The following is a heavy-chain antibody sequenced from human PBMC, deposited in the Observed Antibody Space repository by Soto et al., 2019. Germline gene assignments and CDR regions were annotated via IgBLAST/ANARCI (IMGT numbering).Heavy chain of an antibody. CDR3: ARGSDSTSWLFDF. V-gene: IGHV1-3*01. CDR1: GYTFTNYA. Sequence: QVQIVHSGAEVKKPGASVRVSCKASGYTFTNYALHWVRQAPGQGLEWMGWIDAGHDTTHCSRKFQDRLTITRDTSASTDYMELSSLRSEDTAVYYCARGSDSTSWLFDFWGQGTLVTVSS. CDR2: IDAGHDTT. J-gene: IGHJ4*02. D-gene: IGHD6-13*01.